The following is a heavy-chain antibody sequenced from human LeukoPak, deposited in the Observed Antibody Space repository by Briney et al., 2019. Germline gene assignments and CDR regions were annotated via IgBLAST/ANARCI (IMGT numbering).Heavy chain of an antibody. Sequence: GGSLRLSCAASGFTFSSYWMHWVRQAPGKGLEWVSAISSSGGTTSYADSVKGRFTVSRDNSKNTLYLQMNSLRAEGTAVYYCAKRGDSGYDRFFDYWGQGTLVTVSS. CDR2: ISSSGGTT. V-gene: IGHV3-23*01. J-gene: IGHJ4*02. CDR3: AKRGDSGYDRFFDY. CDR1: GFTFSSYW. D-gene: IGHD5-12*01.